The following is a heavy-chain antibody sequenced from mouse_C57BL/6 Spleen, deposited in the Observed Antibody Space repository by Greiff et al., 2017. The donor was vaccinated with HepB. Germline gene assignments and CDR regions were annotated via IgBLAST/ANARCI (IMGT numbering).Heavy chain of an antibody. D-gene: IGHD1-1*01. J-gene: IGHJ1*03. CDR2: ISSGSSTI. Sequence: EVKLMESGGGLVKPGGSLKLSCAASGFTFSDYGMHWVRQAPEKGLEWVAYISSGSSTIYYADTVKGRFTISRDNAKNTLFLQMTSLRSEDTAMYYCARGIITTVEGYFDVWGTGTTVTVSS. V-gene: IGHV5-17*01. CDR3: ARGIITTVEGYFDV. CDR1: GFTFSDYG.